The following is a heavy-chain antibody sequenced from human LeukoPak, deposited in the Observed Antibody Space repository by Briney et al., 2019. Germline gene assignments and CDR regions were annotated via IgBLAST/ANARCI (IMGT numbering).Heavy chain of an antibody. D-gene: IGHD3-16*01. Sequence: PGGSLRLSCAASGFTFTNYSIHWVRQAPGKGPEWLSYTSSSSRTAFYADSVKGRFTISRDNAKKSLYLQMNSLRVEETAIYYCATGAVAGGYWGRGTLVTVSS. CDR3: ATGAVAGGY. V-gene: IGHV3-48*04. CDR1: GFTFTNYS. J-gene: IGHJ4*02. CDR2: TSSSSRTA.